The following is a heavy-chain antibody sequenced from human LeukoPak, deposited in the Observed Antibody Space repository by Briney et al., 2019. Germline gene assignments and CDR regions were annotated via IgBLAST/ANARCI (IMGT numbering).Heavy chain of an antibody. D-gene: IGHD2-2*01. Sequence: GGSLRLSCAASGFTFSDYYMSWIRQAPGKGLEWDSYISSSSSYTNYADSVKGRFTISRDNAKNSLYLQMNSLRAEDTAVYYCARDKDIVVVPAAYGMDVWGKGTTVTVSS. V-gene: IGHV3-11*06. CDR2: ISSSSSYT. CDR3: ARDKDIVVVPAAYGMDV. CDR1: GFTFSDYY. J-gene: IGHJ6*04.